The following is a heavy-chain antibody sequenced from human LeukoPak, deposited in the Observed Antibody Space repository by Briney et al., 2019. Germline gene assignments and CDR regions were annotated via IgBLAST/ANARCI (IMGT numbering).Heavy chain of an antibody. J-gene: IGHJ4*02. CDR1: GYSFTGYY. Sequence: ASVKVSCKASGYSFTGYYIHWVRQAPGQGLEWMGWINPHSDDTNYAKRFQGRVTMTRDTSISTVYMELSGLTFDDTAVYYCARDGPCSSASCQNFDSWGQGALVTVSS. CDR2: INPHSDDT. CDR3: ARDGPCSSASCQNFDS. V-gene: IGHV1-2*02. D-gene: IGHD2-2*01.